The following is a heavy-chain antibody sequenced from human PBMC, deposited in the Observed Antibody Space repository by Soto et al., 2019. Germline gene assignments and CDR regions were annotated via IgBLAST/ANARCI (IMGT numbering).Heavy chain of an antibody. J-gene: IGHJ3*02. CDR1: GGTFSSYA. V-gene: IGHV1-69*01. CDR3: ASRSDRSGSQSAAFDI. CDR2: IIPIFGTA. D-gene: IGHD3-22*01. Sequence: QVQLVQSGAEVKKPGSSVKVSCKASGGTFSSYAISWVRQAPGQGLEWMGGIIPIFGTANYAQKFQGRVTITADESTSTAYMERSSLRSEDTAVYYGASRSDRSGSQSAAFDIWGQGTMVTVSS.